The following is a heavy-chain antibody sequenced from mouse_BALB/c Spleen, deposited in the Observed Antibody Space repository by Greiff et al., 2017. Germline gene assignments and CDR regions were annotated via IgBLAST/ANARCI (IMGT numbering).Heavy chain of an antibody. Sequence: DVQLVESGGGLVKPGGSLKLSCAASGFTFSDYYMYWVRQTPEKRLEWVATISDGGSYTYYPDSVKGRFTISRDNAKNNLYLQMSSLKSEDTAMYYCARDYYGSSSYFDVWGAGTTVTVSS. D-gene: IGHD1-1*01. CDR2: ISDGGSYT. CDR1: GFTFSDYY. CDR3: ARDYYGSSSYFDV. J-gene: IGHJ1*01. V-gene: IGHV5-4*02.